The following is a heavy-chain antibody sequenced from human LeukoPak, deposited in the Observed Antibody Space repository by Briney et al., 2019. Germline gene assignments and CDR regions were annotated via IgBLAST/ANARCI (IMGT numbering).Heavy chain of an antibody. CDR3: ARGTLIVGYFDY. V-gene: IGHV3-66*01. Sequence: GGSLRLSCAASGLTVRSNYMNWVRQTPGKGLEWVSVIYSGDRAYYADSVKDRFTISRDNSKNTLYLQMKSLRAEDTAVYFCARGTLIVGYFDYWGQGTLVTVSS. CDR2: IYSGDRA. D-gene: IGHD3-22*01. J-gene: IGHJ4*02. CDR1: GLTVRSNY.